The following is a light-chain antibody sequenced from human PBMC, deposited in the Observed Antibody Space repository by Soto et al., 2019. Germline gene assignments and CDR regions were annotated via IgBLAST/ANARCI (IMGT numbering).Light chain of an antibody. CDR2: DAS. CDR3: QHYNNWPT. V-gene: IGKV1-5*01. Sequence: DIQMTQTPATLSAFAGDRVTVTCRASQSVSSWVAWYQEKPGRGPKLLIYDASTWQSGVPSRFIGSGSGTEFTLTITSLQPDDFATYYCQHYNNWPTFGQGTKVDIK. J-gene: IGKJ1*01. CDR1: QSVSSW.